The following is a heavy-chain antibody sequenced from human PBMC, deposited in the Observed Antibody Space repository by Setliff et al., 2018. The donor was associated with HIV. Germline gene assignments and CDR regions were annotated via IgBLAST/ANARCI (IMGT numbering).Heavy chain of an antibody. D-gene: IGHD3-10*01. Sequence: ASVKVSCKASGYTLTSYDINWVRQATGQGLEWMGWMNPNSGDTGYAQKFQDRVTMTRNTSISTAYMELSSLRFEDTAVYYCARGRSLVRGSGGPEYYYMDVWGKGTTVTSP. CDR3: ARGRSLVRGSGGPEYYYMDV. CDR1: GYTLTSYD. J-gene: IGHJ6*03. CDR2: MNPNSGDT. V-gene: IGHV1-8*02.